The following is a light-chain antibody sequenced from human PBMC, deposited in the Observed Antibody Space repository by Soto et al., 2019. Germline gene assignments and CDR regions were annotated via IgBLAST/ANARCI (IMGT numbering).Light chain of an antibody. CDR3: CSFVGSNTLV. CDR1: NIY. CDR2: DVS. J-gene: IGLJ2*01. V-gene: IGLV2-11*01. Sequence: QSALTQPRSVSGSPGQSVTISCTGTNIYVSWYQQHPGKAPKLMIYDVSKRPSGVPDRFSGSKSGNTASLTISGLQTEDESDYYCCSFVGSNTLVFGGGTKVTVL.